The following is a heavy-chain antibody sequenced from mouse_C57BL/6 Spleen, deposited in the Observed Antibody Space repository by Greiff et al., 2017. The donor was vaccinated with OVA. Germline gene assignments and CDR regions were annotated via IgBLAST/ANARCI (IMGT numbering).Heavy chain of an antibody. CDR1: GYSITSGYY. J-gene: IGHJ1*03. D-gene: IGHD1-1*01. CDR2: ISYDGSN. V-gene: IGHV3-6*01. CDR3: ARGDTVVANWYFDV. Sequence: EVQLQESGPGLVKPSQSLSLTCSVTGYSITSGYYWNWIRQFPGNKLEWMGYISYDGSNNYNPSLKNRISITRDTSKNQFFLELNSVTTEDTATYYCARGDTVVANWYFDVWGTGTTVTVSS.